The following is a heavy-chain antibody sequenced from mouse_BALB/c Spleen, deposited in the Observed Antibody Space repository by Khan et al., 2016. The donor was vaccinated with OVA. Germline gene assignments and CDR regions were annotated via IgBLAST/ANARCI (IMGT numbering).Heavy chain of an antibody. CDR3: TRHGYVAWFTY. V-gene: IGHV1S135*01. Sequence: VQLKQSGPELMKPGASVKISRKASGYSSTSYYIHWVMQSRGQSLEWIGYVDPFSAVTTYNQKFKCKATLTVDKSSSTAYIHLSNLSSEDSAVNYCTRHGYVAWFTYWGQGTLITVSA. J-gene: IGHJ3*01. D-gene: IGHD2-2*01. CDR1: GYSSTSYY. CDR2: VDPFSAVT.